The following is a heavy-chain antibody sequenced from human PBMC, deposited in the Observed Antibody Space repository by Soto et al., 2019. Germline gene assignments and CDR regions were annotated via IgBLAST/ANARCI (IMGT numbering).Heavy chain of an antibody. CDR1: GFTFSSYA. V-gene: IGHV3-23*01. CDR3: AKPLWFGELLSRIINDAFDI. D-gene: IGHD3-10*01. CDR2: ISGSGGST. Sequence: GGSLRLSCAASGFTFSSYAMSWVRQAPGKGLEWVSAISGSGGSTYYADSVKGRFTISRDNSKNTLYLQMNSLRAEDTAVYYCAKPLWFGELLSRIINDAFDIWGQGTMVTVSS. J-gene: IGHJ3*02.